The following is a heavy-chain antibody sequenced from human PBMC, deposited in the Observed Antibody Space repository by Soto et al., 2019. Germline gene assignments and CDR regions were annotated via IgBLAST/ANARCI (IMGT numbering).Heavy chain of an antibody. Sequence: ASVKVSCKASRYTFTDYYVHWVRQSPGQGLEWMGWINANSGVTKFPQKFQGRVIMTRDTFISTVYVELSRLTSDDTAVYYCARAGLTTLELATIYWGQGTQVTVSS. CDR2: INANSGVT. J-gene: IGHJ4*02. CDR3: ARAGLTTLELATIY. V-gene: IGHV1-2*02. CDR1: RYTFTDYY. D-gene: IGHD5-12*01.